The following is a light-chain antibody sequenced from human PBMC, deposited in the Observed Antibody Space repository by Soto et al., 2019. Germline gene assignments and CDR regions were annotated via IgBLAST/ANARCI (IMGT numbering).Light chain of an antibody. J-gene: IGKJ1*01. CDR1: QSISRY. V-gene: IGKV1-39*01. Sequence: DIQMTQSPSSVSASAGDRVTISCRASQSISRYLNWYQQKPGKAPKLLIYAASSLQSGVPSRFSGSGSETDFTLTISSLQPEDFATYYCQHTYTSTPWTFGQGTKVDIK. CDR3: QHTYTSTPWT. CDR2: AAS.